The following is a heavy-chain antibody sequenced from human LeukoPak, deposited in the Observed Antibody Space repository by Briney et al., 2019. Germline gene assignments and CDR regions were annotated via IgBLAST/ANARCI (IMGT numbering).Heavy chain of an antibody. Sequence: GGSLRLSCAASGFTFSSYWMNWARQAPGKGLEWVSSISSSSSYIYYADSVKGRFTISRDNAKNSPYLQMNSLRAEDTAVYYCAREAGYSYGPNWGQGTLVTVSS. CDR2: ISSSSSYI. V-gene: IGHV3-21*01. CDR1: GFTFSSYW. D-gene: IGHD5-18*01. J-gene: IGHJ4*02. CDR3: AREAGYSYGPN.